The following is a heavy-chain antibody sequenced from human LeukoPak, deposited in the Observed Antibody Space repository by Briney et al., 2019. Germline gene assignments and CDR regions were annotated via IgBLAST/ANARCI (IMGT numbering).Heavy chain of an antibody. V-gene: IGHV3-23*01. J-gene: IGHJ4*02. CDR3: EKIRDSSGWYFDY. CDR2: ISGSGGGT. D-gene: IGHD6-19*01. Sequence: PGGSLRLSCAASGFTFSSYAMSWVRQAPGKGLEWVSAISGSGGGTYYADSVKGRFTISRDNSKNTLYLQMNSLRAEDTAVYYCEKIRDSSGWYFDYWGQGTLVTVSS. CDR1: GFTFSSYA.